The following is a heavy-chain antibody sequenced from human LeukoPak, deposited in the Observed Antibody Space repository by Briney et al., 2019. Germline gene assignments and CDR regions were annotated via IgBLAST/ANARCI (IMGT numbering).Heavy chain of an antibody. CDR2: IRSKAYGGTT. CDR1: GFTFGDYA. Sequence: GGSLRLSCTASGFTFGDYAMSWVRQAPGKGLEWVGFIRSKAYGGTTGYAASVKGRFTISRDDSKSIAYLQMNSLKTEDTAVYYCTTLDSSGWYGGDYWGQGTLVTVSS. V-gene: IGHV3-49*04. CDR3: TTLDSSGWYGGDY. D-gene: IGHD6-19*01. J-gene: IGHJ4*02.